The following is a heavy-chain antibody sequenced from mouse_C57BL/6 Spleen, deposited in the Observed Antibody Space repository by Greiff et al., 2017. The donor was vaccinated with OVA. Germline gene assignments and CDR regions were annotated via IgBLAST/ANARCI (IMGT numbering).Heavy chain of an antibody. Sequence: EVKLVESGGGLVQPGGSLKLSCAASGFTFSDYHMYWVRQTPEKRLEWVAYISNGGGSTYYPDTVKGRFTISRDNAKNTLYLQMSRLKSEDTSMYYCARHDDYDVEAMDYWGQGTSVTVSS. V-gene: IGHV5-12*01. J-gene: IGHJ4*01. D-gene: IGHD2-4*01. CDR1: GFTFSDYH. CDR2: ISNGGGST. CDR3: ARHDDYDVEAMDY.